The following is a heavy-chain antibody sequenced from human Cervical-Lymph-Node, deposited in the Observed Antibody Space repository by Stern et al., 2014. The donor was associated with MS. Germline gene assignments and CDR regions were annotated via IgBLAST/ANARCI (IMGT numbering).Heavy chain of an antibody. Sequence: QVQLVQSGVEVKKPGASVKVSCKASGYTFTGYNMHWVRQAPGQGLEWMGWFITSRGDTYYAQKFQGRVPMTMDTSIDTAYMELSSLTFDDTALYYCARGYNYAYEYWGQGTLVTVSS. CDR3: ARGYNYAYEY. CDR2: FITSRGDT. D-gene: IGHD5-18*01. CDR1: GYTFTGYN. J-gene: IGHJ4*02. V-gene: IGHV1-2*02.